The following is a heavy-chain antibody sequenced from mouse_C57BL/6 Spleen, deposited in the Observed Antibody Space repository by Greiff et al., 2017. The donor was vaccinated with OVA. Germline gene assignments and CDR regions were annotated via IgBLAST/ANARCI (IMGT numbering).Heavy chain of an antibody. CDR3: ARSGYYGSSLVAY. J-gene: IGHJ3*01. CDR1: GYAFSSYW. D-gene: IGHD1-1*01. CDR2: IYPGDGDT. Sequence: QVQLKESGAELVKPGASVKISCKASGYAFSSYWMNWVKQRPGKGLEWIGQIYPGDGDTNYNGKFKGKATLTADKSSSTAYMQLSSLTSEDSAVYFCARSGYYGSSLVAYWGQGTLVTVSA. V-gene: IGHV1-80*01.